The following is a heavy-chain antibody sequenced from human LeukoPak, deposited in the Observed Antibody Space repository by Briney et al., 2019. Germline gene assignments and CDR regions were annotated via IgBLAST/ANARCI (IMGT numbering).Heavy chain of an antibody. D-gene: IGHD3-10*01. CDR3: ATSKTSTYGRNLFDY. Sequence: GGSLRLSCAASGFTFSSYAMSWVRQAPGKGLEWVSAISGSGGSTYYADSVKGRFTISRDNSKNTLYLQMNSLRAEDTAVYYCATSKTSTYGRNLFDYWGQGTLVTVSS. J-gene: IGHJ4*02. CDR2: ISGSGGST. CDR1: GFTFSSYA. V-gene: IGHV3-23*01.